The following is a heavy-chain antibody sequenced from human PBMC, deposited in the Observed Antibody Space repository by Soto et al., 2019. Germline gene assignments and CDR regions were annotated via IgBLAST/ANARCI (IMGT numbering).Heavy chain of an antibody. CDR1: AVSITTSSYF. CDR3: ASTLRGDYYFFQH. CDR2: VFYSGNT. V-gene: IGHV4-39*01. Sequence: SETLSLTCTVSAVSITTSSYFWGWIRQPPGKGLEWIGSVFYSGNTYYNPSLKSRVTISVDTSKNQFSLKLTSVTATDTAVYYCASTLRGDYYFFQHWGQGSLVTVSS. D-gene: IGHD2-21*02. J-gene: IGHJ1*01.